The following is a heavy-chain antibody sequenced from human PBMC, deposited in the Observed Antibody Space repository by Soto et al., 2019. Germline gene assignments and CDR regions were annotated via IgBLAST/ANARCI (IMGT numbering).Heavy chain of an antibody. Sequence: QVQPVQSGGEVKNPGASVKVSCKASGYTFSNYGISWVRQAPGQGLEWMGWINGYNGDANYAQNLQGRVTVTTDTSTNTVYMEVRSLRFDDTAVYHCARDLRSTDYYFDLWGRGTLVIVSS. J-gene: IGHJ2*01. V-gene: IGHV1-18*01. CDR1: GYTFSNYG. CDR2: INGYNGDA. D-gene: IGHD2-2*01. CDR3: ARDLRSTDYYFDL.